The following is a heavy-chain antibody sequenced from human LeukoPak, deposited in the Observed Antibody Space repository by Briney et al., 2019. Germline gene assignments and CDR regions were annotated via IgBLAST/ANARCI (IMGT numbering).Heavy chain of an antibody. V-gene: IGHV4-34*01. CDR3: ARFIYGSGSYGDH. CDR2: INHSGST. D-gene: IGHD3-10*01. Sequence: SETLSLTCAVYGGSFSGYYWSWIRQPPGKGLEWIGEINHSGSTNYNPSLKSRVTISVDTSKNQFSLKLSSVTAADTAVYYCARFIYGSGSYGDHWGQGTLVTVSS. CDR1: GGSFSGYY. J-gene: IGHJ4*02.